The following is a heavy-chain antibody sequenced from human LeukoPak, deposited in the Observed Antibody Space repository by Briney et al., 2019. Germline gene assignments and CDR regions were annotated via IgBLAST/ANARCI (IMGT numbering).Heavy chain of an antibody. Sequence: SQTLSLTCAISGDSVSSNSSAWNWIRQSPSRGLEWLGRTYYRSKWYNDYAVSVKSRITINPDTSKNQFSLQLNSVTPEDTAVYYCAKDRVVVVTAPTNWFDPWGQGTLVTVSS. J-gene: IGHJ5*02. V-gene: IGHV6-1*01. CDR2: TYYRSKWYN. CDR3: AKDRVVVVTAPTNWFDP. CDR1: GDSVSSNSSA. D-gene: IGHD2-21*02.